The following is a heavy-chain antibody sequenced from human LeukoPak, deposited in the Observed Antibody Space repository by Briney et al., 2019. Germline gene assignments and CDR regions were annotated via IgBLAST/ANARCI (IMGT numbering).Heavy chain of an antibody. CDR1: GFTFSSYW. CDR2: ISYDGSNK. CDR3: AKDWSYHYTVDY. Sequence: QPGGSLRLSCAASGFTFSSYWMSWVRQAPGKGLEWVAVISYDGSNKYYADSVKGRFTISRDNSKNTLYLQMNSLRPEDTAVYYCAKDWSYHYTVDYWGQGTLVTVSS. V-gene: IGHV3-30*18. J-gene: IGHJ4*02. D-gene: IGHD3-16*02.